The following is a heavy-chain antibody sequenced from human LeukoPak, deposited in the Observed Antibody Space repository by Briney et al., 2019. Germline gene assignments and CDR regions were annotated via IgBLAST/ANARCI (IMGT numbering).Heavy chain of an antibody. J-gene: IGHJ6*02. Sequence: PSETLSLTCGVYGGAFSGYTWTLIRQPPGKGLEWIGEINHSGSTNYMPSLKSRVTISVDTSKKHFSLRLSSLTAADTAVYYCARGANYGMDVWGQGTTVTVSS. CDR2: INHSGST. CDR3: ARGANYGMDV. CDR1: GGAFSGYT. V-gene: IGHV4-34*01.